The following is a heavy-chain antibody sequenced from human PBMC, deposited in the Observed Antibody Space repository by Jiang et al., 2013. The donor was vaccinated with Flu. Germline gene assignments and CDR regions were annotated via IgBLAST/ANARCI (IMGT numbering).Heavy chain of an antibody. V-gene: IGHV3-30-3*01. J-gene: IGHJ4*02. Sequence: WVRQAPGKGLEWVAVISYDGSNKYYADXVKGRFTISRDNSKNTLYLQMNSLRAEDAAVYYCARDCGEFGGGDCYSWPFDYWGQGTLVTVSS. CDR2: ISYDGSNK. CDR3: ARDCGEFGGGDCYSWPFDY. D-gene: IGHD2-21*02.